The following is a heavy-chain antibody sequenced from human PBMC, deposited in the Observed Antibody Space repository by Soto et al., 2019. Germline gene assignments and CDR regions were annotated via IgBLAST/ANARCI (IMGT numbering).Heavy chain of an antibody. Sequence: SETLSLTCAVYGGSFSGHYWSWIRQPPGKGLEWIGEINHSGGTNYNPSLKSRVTISVDTSKNQFSLKLSSVTAADTAVYYCARADDYGMDVWGQGTTVTVSS. CDR1: GGSFSGHY. J-gene: IGHJ6*02. CDR3: ARADDYGMDV. CDR2: INHSGGT. V-gene: IGHV4-34*01.